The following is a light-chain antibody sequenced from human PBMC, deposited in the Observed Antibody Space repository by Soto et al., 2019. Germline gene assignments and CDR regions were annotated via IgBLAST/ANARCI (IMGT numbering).Light chain of an antibody. CDR1: QTISSW. J-gene: IGKJ5*01. Sequence: DIQMTQPPSTPSASVGDRVTITCRASQTISSWLAWYQQKPGKAPTLLIYDASTLERGVPSRFSGTGSGTEFTLSIDSLQPDDFATYYCQQYHTSSITFGQGRLLEIK. V-gene: IGKV1-5*01. CDR3: QQYHTSSIT. CDR2: DAS.